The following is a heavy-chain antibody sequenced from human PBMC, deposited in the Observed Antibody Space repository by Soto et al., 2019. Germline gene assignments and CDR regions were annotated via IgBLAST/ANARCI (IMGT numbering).Heavy chain of an antibody. Sequence: PGGSLRLSCAASGFTFSDYAMHWVRQAPGKGLEWVAVVSHDGRNTHYADSVKGRFTISRDSSKNTVSLEMTSLRAEDTAVYYCASDSGYSYGPIDYWGQGTLVTVFS. CDR1: GFTFSDYA. V-gene: IGHV3-30*03. D-gene: IGHD5-18*01. CDR3: ASDSGYSYGPIDY. J-gene: IGHJ4*02. CDR2: VSHDGRNT.